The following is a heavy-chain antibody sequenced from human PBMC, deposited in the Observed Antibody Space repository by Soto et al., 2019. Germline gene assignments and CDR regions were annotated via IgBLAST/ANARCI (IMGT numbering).Heavy chain of an antibody. D-gene: IGHD3-22*01. CDR2: ISAYNGNT. V-gene: IGHV1-18*04. Sequence: ASVKVSCKASGYTFTSYGISWVRQAPGQGLEWMGWISAYNGNTNYAQKLQGRVTMTTDTSTSTAYMELRSLRSDDTAVYYCARDSHYDSSGYYYGYYYYGMDVWGQGTTVTVSS. CDR1: GYTFTSYG. J-gene: IGHJ6*02. CDR3: ARDSHYDSSGYYYGYYYYGMDV.